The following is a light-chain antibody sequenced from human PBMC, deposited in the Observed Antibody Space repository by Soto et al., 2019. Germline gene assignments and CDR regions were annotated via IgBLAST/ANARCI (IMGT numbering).Light chain of an antibody. J-gene: IGKJ1*01. CDR1: QTISSW. Sequence: DLHMTQSPSTLFGSVGDRVTLTCRASQTISSWLAWYQQKPGKAHKLLIYKAYTLKSGVQSRFSGSGSGTDFTLTIRCLQSEDFATYYCKQYYSYPWTFGQGTKVDIK. V-gene: IGKV1-5*03. CDR3: KQYYSYPWT. CDR2: KAY.